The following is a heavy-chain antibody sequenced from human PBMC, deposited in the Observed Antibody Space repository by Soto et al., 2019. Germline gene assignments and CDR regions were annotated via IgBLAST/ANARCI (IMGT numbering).Heavy chain of an antibody. Sequence: ASVQVPCKASGGTFSSYAISWVRQAPGQGLEWMGGIIPIFGTANYAQKFQGRVTITADESTSTAYMELSSLRSEDTAVYYCARSRIAVAGTLGDWFDPWGQGTLVTVSS. D-gene: IGHD6-19*01. CDR3: ARSRIAVAGTLGDWFDP. V-gene: IGHV1-69*13. J-gene: IGHJ5*02. CDR1: GGTFSSYA. CDR2: IIPIFGTA.